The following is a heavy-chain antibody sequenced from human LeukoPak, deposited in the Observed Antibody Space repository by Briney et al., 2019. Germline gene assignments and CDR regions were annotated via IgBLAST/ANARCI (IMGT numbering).Heavy chain of an antibody. J-gene: IGHJ4*02. CDR3: ASPYCSSTSCSTLHDF. D-gene: IGHD2-2*01. V-gene: IGHV3-7*01. CDR2: IKQDGAEK. Sequence: GGSLRLSCAASGVTFNSYWMNWVRQAPGKGLEGVANIKQDGAEKYYVDSVKGRFTISRDNAKSSLYLQMNSLRAEDTAVYYCASPYCSSTSCSTLHDFWGQGTLVTVSS. CDR1: GVTFNSYW.